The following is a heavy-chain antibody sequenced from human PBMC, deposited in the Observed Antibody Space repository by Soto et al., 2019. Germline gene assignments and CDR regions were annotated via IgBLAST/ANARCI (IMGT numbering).Heavy chain of an antibody. Sequence: GGSLRLSCAASGFTFSSYGMHWVRQAPGKGLEWVAVISYDGSNKYYANSVKGRFTISRDNSKNTLYLQMNSLRAEDTAVYYCAKLPGRGGNPVGWGQGTLVTVSS. CDR2: ISYDGSNK. CDR3: AKLPGRGGNPVG. V-gene: IGHV3-30*18. D-gene: IGHD2-15*01. CDR1: GFTFSSYG. J-gene: IGHJ4*02.